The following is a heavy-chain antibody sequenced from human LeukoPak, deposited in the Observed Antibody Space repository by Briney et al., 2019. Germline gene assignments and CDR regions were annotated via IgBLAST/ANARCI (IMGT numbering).Heavy chain of an antibody. D-gene: IGHD2-15*01. CDR1: GGSFSGYY. J-gene: IGHJ4*02. CDR3: ARLVVAATPDYFDY. CDR2: INHSGST. Sequence: SETLSLTCAVYGGSFSGYYWSWIRQPPGKGLEWIGEINHSGSTNYNPSLKSRVTISVDTSKNQFSLKLSSVTAVDTAVYYCARLVVAATPDYFDYWGQGTLVTVSS. V-gene: IGHV4-34*01.